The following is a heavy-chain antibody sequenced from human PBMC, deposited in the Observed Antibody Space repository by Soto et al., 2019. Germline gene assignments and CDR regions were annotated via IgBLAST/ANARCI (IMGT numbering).Heavy chain of an antibody. CDR1: GYSFISHY. Sequence: QVQLVQSGAEVTRPGASVKVSCKASGYSFISHYIHWVRQAPGQGLEWMGFINASGGSATLAQKFQGRVTMPRDTSTSTVYMELTILRSEDAAVYYCARDYLSSKLSLSYFDFWGQGTLVTVSS. J-gene: IGHJ4*02. CDR3: ARDYLSSKLSLSYFDF. V-gene: IGHV1-46*01. D-gene: IGHD2-2*01. CDR2: INASGGSA.